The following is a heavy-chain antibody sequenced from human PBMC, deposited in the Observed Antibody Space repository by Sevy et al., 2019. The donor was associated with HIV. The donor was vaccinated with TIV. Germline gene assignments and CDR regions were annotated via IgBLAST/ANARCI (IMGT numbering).Heavy chain of an antibody. J-gene: IGHJ5*01. CDR2: IWYDGRTK. V-gene: IGHV3-33*01. D-gene: IGHD1-1*01. CDR1: GFTFRSFS. Sequence: GSLRLSCSASGFTFRSFSMHWVRQAPGKGLEWVAAIWYDGRTKQYADSVKGRFTISRDNSKSMLNLEMNSLRAEDTALYFCARDSARVIVPTAGFDSWGPGTVVTVSS. CDR3: ARDSARVIVPTAGFDS.